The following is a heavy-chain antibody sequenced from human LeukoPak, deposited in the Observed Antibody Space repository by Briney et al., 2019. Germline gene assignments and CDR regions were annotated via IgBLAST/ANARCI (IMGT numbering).Heavy chain of an antibody. V-gene: IGHV4-59*01. D-gene: IGHD6-19*01. J-gene: IGHJ4*02. Sequence: SETLSLTCTVSVDSISNYYWSWIRQPPGKGLEWIGYIYYSGSTNYNPSLKSRVTISTDTSKNQFSLKLSSVTAADTAMYYCARGYSSGWPDYWGQGTLVTVSS. CDR2: IYYSGST. CDR3: ARGYSSGWPDY. CDR1: VDSISNYY.